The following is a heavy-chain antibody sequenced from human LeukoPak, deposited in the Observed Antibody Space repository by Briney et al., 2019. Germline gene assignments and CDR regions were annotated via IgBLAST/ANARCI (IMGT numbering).Heavy chain of an antibody. CDR3: ARDRGSGSYHEIDY. CDR2: INPNSGGT. Sequence: ASVKVSCKASGYTLTGYYMHWVRQAPGQGLEWMGWINPNSGGTNYAQKFQGRVTMTRDTSISTAYMELSRLRSDDTAVYYCARDRGSGSYHEIDYWGQGTLVTVSS. J-gene: IGHJ4*02. D-gene: IGHD1-26*01. V-gene: IGHV1-2*02. CDR1: GYTLTGYY.